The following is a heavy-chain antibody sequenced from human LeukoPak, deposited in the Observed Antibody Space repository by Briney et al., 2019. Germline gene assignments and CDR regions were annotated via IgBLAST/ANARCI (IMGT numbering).Heavy chain of an antibody. Sequence: ASVKVSCKASGYTFTGYYMHWVRQAPGQGLEWMGWINPNSGGTNYAQKFQGWVTMTRDTSISTAYMELSRLRSDDTAVYYCARGWFGELPNFDYWGQGALVTVSS. D-gene: IGHD3-10*01. J-gene: IGHJ4*02. CDR3: ARGWFGELPNFDY. V-gene: IGHV1-2*04. CDR2: INPNSGGT. CDR1: GYTFTGYY.